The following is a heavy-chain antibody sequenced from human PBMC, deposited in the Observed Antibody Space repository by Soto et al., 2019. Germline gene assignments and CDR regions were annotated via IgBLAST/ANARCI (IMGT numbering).Heavy chain of an antibody. J-gene: IGHJ4*02. CDR1: GFTFSTYA. V-gene: IGHV3-30-3*01. CDR3: ERDQKDEGSIDN. Sequence: QVQLVESGGGVVQPGRSLRLSCTASGFTFSTYAMHWVRQAPGKGLEWVAVVSSDGGTKFYGDSVKGRFTISRDNSKNTLSLQMNSLRGEDTAVYYCERDQKDEGSIDNWGQGTLVTVSS. D-gene: IGHD4-4*01. CDR2: VSSDGGTK.